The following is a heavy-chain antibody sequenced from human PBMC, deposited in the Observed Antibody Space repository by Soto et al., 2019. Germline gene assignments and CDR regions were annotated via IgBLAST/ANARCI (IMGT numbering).Heavy chain of an antibody. CDR2: LNDGGGVT. Sequence: EVQLLESGGGVVKPGGSLRLSCAASGFTFGRYAMRWVRQAPGKGLEWVSGLNDGGGVTEYADSVKGRFTVSRDNSKNTLYLQMSNLRVEDTAVYYCAKAHPVYGSTWFFFDYWGQGTLVTVSS. J-gene: IGHJ4*02. D-gene: IGHD6-19*01. V-gene: IGHV3-23*01. CDR1: GFTFGRYA. CDR3: AKAHPVYGSTWFFFDY.